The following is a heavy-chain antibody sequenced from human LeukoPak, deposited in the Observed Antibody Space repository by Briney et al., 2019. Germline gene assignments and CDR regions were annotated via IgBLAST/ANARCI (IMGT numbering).Heavy chain of an antibody. J-gene: IGHJ4*02. V-gene: IGHV4-34*01. CDR3: ARGAAATY. CDR2: IHYSGST. CDR1: GGSFSGYY. D-gene: IGHD6-13*01. Sequence: SETLSLTCAVYGGSFSGYYWSWIRQPPGKGLEWIGYIHYSGSTNYNPSLKSRVTISVDTSKNQFSLKPSSVTAADTAVYYCARGAAATYWGQGTLVTVSS.